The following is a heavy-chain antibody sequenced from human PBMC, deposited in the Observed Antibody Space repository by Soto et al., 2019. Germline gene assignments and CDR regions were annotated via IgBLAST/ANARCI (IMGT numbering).Heavy chain of an antibody. J-gene: IGHJ6*02. CDR2: IYYSGST. CDR1: GGSISSYY. V-gene: IGHV4-59*12. D-gene: IGHD2-8*01. Sequence: PSETLSLTCTVSGGSISSYYWSWIRQPPGKGLEWIGYIYYSGSTNYNPSLKSRVTISVDTSKNQFSLKLSSVTAADTAVYYCARDLYCTNGVCPHYYGMDVWGQGTMVTVSS. CDR3: ARDLYCTNGVCPHYYGMDV.